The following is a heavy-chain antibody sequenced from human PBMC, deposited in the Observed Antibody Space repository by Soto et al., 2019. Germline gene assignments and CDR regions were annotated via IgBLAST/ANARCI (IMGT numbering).Heavy chain of an antibody. CDR3: ARWALAEYSSSSPINWFDP. CDR1: GGSIGSGGYY. J-gene: IGHJ5*02. V-gene: IGHV4-31*03. CDR2: IYYSGST. D-gene: IGHD6-6*01. Sequence: SETLSLTCTVSGGSIGSGGYYWSWIRQHPGKGLEWIGYIYYSGSTYYNPSLKSRVTISVDTSKNQFSLKLSSVTAADTAVYYCARWALAEYSSSSPINWFDPWGQGTLVTVSS.